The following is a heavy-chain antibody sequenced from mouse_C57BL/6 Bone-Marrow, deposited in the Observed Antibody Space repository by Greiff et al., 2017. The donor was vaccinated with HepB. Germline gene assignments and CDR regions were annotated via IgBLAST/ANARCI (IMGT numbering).Heavy chain of an antibody. Sequence: VQLQQSGAELVKPGASVKLSCKASGYTFTSYWMHWVKQRPGRGLEWIGRIAPNSGGTKYNEKFKSKATLTVDKPSSTAYMQLSSLTSEDSAVYYCARAGRRGYFDYWGQGTTLTVSS. CDR3: ARAGRRGYFDY. V-gene: IGHV1-72*01. CDR2: IAPNSGGT. CDR1: GYTFTSYW. J-gene: IGHJ2*01.